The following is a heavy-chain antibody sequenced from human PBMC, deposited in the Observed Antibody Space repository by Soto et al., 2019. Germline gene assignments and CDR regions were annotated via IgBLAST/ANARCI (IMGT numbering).Heavy chain of an antibody. CDR2: ISYDGSNK. J-gene: IGHJ6*02. D-gene: IGHD6-13*01. CDR1: GFTFSSYA. V-gene: IGHV3-30-3*01. CDR3: AREPLYSSSWYTIYYYYYGMDV. Sequence: PGGSLRLSCAASGFTFSSYAMHWVRQAPGKGLEWVAVISYDGSNKYYADSVKGRFTISRDNSKNTLYLQMNSLRAEDTAVYYCAREPLYSSSWYTIYYYYYGMDVWGQGXTVTVYS.